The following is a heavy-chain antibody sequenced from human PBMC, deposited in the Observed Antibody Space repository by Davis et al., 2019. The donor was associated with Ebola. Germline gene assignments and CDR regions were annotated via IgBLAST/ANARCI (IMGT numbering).Heavy chain of an antibody. CDR1: GYTLTGYY. CDR2: ISPDSGAT. V-gene: IGHV1-2*02. CDR3: SREKGGDGWFDP. J-gene: IGHJ5*02. D-gene: IGHD3-16*01. Sequence: ASVTVSCMASGYTLTGYYMHLVRQAPGQGLEYMAWISPDSGATHYEQRFQGRVTLTRDTSINTDYMEFSSLRSDDTAIYYCSREKGGDGWFDPWGQGTLVTVSS.